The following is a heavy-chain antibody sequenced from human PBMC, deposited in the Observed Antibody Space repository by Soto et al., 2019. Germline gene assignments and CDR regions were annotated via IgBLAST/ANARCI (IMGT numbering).Heavy chain of an antibody. Sequence: QVQLVQSGAEVKKPGSSVKVSCKASGGIFSTYAISWLRQAPGQGLEWMGGIIPLFGTPNYAQRFQGRVTITADESTSTAYIELSRHKSEDTAVYYCARDRDDYGSGNYYNRIDFWGQGTLVTVSS. CDR2: IIPLFGTP. CDR3: ARDRDDYGSGNYYNRIDF. J-gene: IGHJ4*02. V-gene: IGHV1-69*01. D-gene: IGHD3-10*01. CDR1: GGIFSTYA.